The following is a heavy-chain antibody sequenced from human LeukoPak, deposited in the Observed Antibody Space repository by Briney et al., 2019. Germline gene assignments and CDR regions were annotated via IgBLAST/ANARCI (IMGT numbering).Heavy chain of an antibody. Sequence: PSEALSLTCTVSGGSISSGDYYWSWIREPPGKGLVWIGYIYYSGSTYYNPSLKSRVTISIQTSKNQFSLKLTSVTAADTAVYYCAGDYGDLLTGIRFDTWGQGTLVTVSS. CDR1: GGSISSGDYY. CDR3: AGDYGDLLTGIRFDT. CDR2: IYYSGST. V-gene: IGHV4-30-4*01. J-gene: IGHJ5*02. D-gene: IGHD4-17*01.